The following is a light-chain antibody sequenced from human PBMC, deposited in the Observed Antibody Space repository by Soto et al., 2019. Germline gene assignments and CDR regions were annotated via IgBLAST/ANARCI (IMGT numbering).Light chain of an antibody. CDR3: QQSSSTPLT. CDR1: QNIDNY. Sequence: DIPMTQSPSYLSASVGGTVTITCRASQNIDNYLNWYQHEPGKAPKLLIYGASTLQSGVPSRFSGSGSGTDFPLTVTSLQPEDFATYYGQQSSSTPLTFGPGTTV. CDR2: GAS. V-gene: IGKV1-39*01. J-gene: IGKJ3*01.